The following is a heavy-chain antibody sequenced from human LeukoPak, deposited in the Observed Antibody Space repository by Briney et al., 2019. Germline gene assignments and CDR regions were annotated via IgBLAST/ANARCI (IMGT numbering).Heavy chain of an antibody. D-gene: IGHD4-17*01. CDR1: GYTFTSYD. CDR3: ARGQLTTATTLLTGWFDP. Sequence: ASVKVSCKASGYTFTSYDINWVRQATGQGLEWMGWMNPNSGNTGYAQKFQGRVTMTRNTSISTAYMELSSLRSEDTAVYYCARGQLTTATTLLTGWFDPWGQGTLVTVSS. J-gene: IGHJ5*02. CDR2: MNPNSGNT. V-gene: IGHV1-8*01.